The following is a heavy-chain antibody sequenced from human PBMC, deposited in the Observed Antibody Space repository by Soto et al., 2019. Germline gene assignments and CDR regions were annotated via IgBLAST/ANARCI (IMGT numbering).Heavy chain of an antibody. CDR2: INHSGST. CDR3: ARGKVVRGLYNWFDP. Sequence: SETLSLTCAVYGGSFSGYYWSWIRQPPGKGLEWIGEINHSGSTNYNPSLKSRVTISVDTSKNQFSLKLSSVTAADTAVYYCARGKVVRGLYNWFDPWGQGTLVTVSS. V-gene: IGHV4-34*01. J-gene: IGHJ5*02. D-gene: IGHD3-10*01. CDR1: GGSFSGYY.